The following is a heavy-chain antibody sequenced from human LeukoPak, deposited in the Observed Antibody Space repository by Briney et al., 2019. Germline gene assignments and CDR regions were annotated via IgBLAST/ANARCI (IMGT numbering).Heavy chain of an antibody. D-gene: IGHD5-18*01. Sequence: GGSLRLSCAASGFTFSSYGMHWVRQAPGKGLEWVAFIRYDGSNKYYADSVKGRFTISRDNSKNTLYLQMNSLRAEDTAVYYCAREDTAMVWGYYYYYYMDVWGKGTTVTVSS. CDR1: GFTFSSYG. CDR3: AREDTAMVWGYYYYYYMDV. J-gene: IGHJ6*03. CDR2: IRYDGSNK. V-gene: IGHV3-30*02.